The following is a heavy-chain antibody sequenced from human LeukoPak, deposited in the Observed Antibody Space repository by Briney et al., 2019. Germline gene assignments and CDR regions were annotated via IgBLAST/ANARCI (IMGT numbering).Heavy chain of an antibody. CDR1: GYSISSGYY. J-gene: IGHJ4*02. V-gene: IGHV4-38-2*02. CDR2: IYYSGST. Sequence: SETLSLTCTVSGYSISSGYYWGWIRQPPGKGLEWIGSIYYSGSTYYNPSLKSRVTISVDTSKNQFSLKLSSVTAADTAVYYCARALRGSKSYYFDYWGQGTLVTVSS. CDR3: ARALRGSKSYYFDY. D-gene: IGHD3-16*01.